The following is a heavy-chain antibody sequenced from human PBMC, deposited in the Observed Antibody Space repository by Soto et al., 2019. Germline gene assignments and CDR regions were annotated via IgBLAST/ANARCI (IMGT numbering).Heavy chain of an antibody. D-gene: IGHD6-13*01. J-gene: IGHJ4*02. CDR1: GFSLGSYG. Sequence: GGSLRLSCAASGFSLGSYGMHWVRQAPGKGLEWVAVIGFDGNNDYYANSVKGRFTISRDNSGNTLYLEMESLRVEDTAVYYCAREIGYSSTWPSYWGPGTLVTVSS. V-gene: IGHV3-33*01. CDR3: AREIGYSSTWPSY. CDR2: IGFDGNND.